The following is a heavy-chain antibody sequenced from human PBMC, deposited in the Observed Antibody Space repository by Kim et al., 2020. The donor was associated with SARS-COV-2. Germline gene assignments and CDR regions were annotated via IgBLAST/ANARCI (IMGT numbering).Heavy chain of an antibody. D-gene: IGHD2-15*01. CDR3: ARDNCSGGSCLDAFDI. J-gene: IGHJ3*02. V-gene: IGHV4-59*01. Sequence: LKSRVTISVDTSKNQFSLNLRAVTAADTAVYYCARDNCSGGSCLDAFDIWGRGTMVTVSS.